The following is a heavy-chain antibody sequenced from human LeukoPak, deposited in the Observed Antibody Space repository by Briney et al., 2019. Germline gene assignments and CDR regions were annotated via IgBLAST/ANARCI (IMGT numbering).Heavy chain of an antibody. CDR1: GGTFSTYT. CDR2: IIPIFDTT. Sequence: SVKVSCKASGGTFSTYTINWVRQAPGQGLEWMGGIIPIFDTTNYAQKFQGRVTITADESTNTAYMELSSLKSEDTAVYYRARDGAGGFTDAFDIWGQGTMVTVSS. CDR3: ARDGAGGFTDAFDI. D-gene: IGHD2-8*02. J-gene: IGHJ3*02. V-gene: IGHV1-69*13.